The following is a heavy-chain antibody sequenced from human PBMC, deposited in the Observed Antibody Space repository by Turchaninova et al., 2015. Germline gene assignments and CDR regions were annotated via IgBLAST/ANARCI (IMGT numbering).Heavy chain of an antibody. CDR3: RRYCSSTSCYLLDY. D-gene: IGHD2-2*01. Sequence: EVQLVESGGGLVQPGRSLRLFCTASGFTFGDYAMSWVRQAPGKGLEWVGFIRSKAYGGTTEYVASVKGRFTISRDDSKSIAYLQMNSLKTEDTAVYYCRRYCSSTSCYLLDYWGQGTLVTVSS. CDR2: IRSKAYGGTT. CDR1: GFTFGDYA. J-gene: IGHJ4*02. V-gene: IGHV3-49*04.